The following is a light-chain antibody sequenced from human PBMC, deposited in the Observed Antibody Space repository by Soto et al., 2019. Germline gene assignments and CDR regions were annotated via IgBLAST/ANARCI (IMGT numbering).Light chain of an antibody. Sequence: DIQMTQSPSTLSASVRDRVTITCRASQGISSHLAWYQQKPGKAPKLLIYTASTLQTGVPSRFSGGGSGTDFTLSLSSLQPEDSATYYCQQVNSFPSTFGQGTRLGIK. V-gene: IGKV1-9*01. CDR1: QGISSH. CDR3: QQVNSFPST. CDR2: TAS. J-gene: IGKJ5*01.